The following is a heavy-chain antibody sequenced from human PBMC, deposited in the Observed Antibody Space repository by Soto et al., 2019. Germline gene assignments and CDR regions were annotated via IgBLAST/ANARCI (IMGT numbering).Heavy chain of an antibody. J-gene: IGHJ5*02. CDR3: AREDAARIERWFDA. D-gene: IGHD6-6*01. V-gene: IGHV4-31*11. Sequence: PSETLSLTCAVSGGSIISASYSWNWIRQSPGRGLEWIGYIYSSGSTYYNPSLKSRVSISVDTSNNQFSLKLTSVTAADTAVYFCAREDAARIERWFDAWGQGILVTVSS. CDR1: GGSIISASYS. CDR2: IYSSGST.